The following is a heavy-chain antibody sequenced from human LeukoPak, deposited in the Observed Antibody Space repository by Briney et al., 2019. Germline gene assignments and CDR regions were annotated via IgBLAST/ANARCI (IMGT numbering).Heavy chain of an antibody. J-gene: IGHJ3*02. Sequence: PGGSLRLSCAASGFTFSSYGMHWVRQAPGKGLEWVAFIRYDGSNKYYADSVKGRFTISRDNSKNTLYLQMNSLRAEDTAVYYCAKARGGSGSSFEFFDIWGQGTMVTVSS. V-gene: IGHV3-30*02. CDR2: IRYDGSNK. D-gene: IGHD3-10*01. CDR3: AKARGGSGSSFEFFDI. CDR1: GFTFSSYG.